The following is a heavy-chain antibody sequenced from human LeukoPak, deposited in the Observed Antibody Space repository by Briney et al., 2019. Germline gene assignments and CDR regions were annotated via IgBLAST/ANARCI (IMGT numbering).Heavy chain of an antibody. CDR3: ARHAPSERWLQPEFDY. V-gene: IGHV5-51*01. J-gene: IGHJ4*02. D-gene: IGHD5-24*01. CDR1: GYSFTSYW. Sequence: GESLKISCKGSGYSFTSYWIGWVRQMPGKGLEWMGIIYPGDSDTRYSPSFQGQVTISADKSISTAYLQWSSLKASDTAMYYCARHAPSERWLQPEFDYWGQGTLVTVSS. CDR2: IYPGDSDT.